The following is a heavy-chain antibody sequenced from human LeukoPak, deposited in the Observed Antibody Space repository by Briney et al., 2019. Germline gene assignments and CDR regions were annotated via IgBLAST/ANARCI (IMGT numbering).Heavy chain of an antibody. J-gene: IGHJ4*02. D-gene: IGHD2-21*02. V-gene: IGHV1-69*05. CDR2: IIPIFGTA. CDR1: GGTFSSDP. Sequence: SVKVSCKASGGTFSSDPISWVRQAPGQGLEWMGGIIPIFGTANYAQKFQGRVAITTDESTSTAYMELSSLRSEDTAVYYCARTQAYCGGDCYSADYWGQGTLVTVSS. CDR3: ARTQAYCGGDCYSADY.